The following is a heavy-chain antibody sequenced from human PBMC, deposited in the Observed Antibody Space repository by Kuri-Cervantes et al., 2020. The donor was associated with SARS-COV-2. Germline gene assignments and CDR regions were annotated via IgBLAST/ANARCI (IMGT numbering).Heavy chain of an antibody. D-gene: IGHD6-6*01. Sequence: ASVKVSCKASGYTFTSYGISWVRQAPGQGLEWMGWISAYNGNTNYAQKFQGRVTMTRDTSISTAYMELSRLRSDDTAVYYCARDDTTSIAARFDYWGQGTLVTVSS. CDR1: GYTFTSYG. J-gene: IGHJ4*02. CDR3: ARDDTTSIAARFDY. CDR2: ISAYNGNT. V-gene: IGHV1-18*01.